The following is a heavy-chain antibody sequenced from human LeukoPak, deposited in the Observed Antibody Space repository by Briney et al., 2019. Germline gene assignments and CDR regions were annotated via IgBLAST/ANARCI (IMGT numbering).Heavy chain of an antibody. CDR1: GFTFSDSA. CDR3: AKTTTGYSSGRYPAWPIDY. Sequence: GGSLRLSCAASGFTFSDSAMSWVRQAPGKGLEWVSVISASGGSTYYADSVKGRFTISRDNSKNTVYLQMDSLRVEDTAIYYCAKTTTGYSSGRYPAWPIDYWGQGTLVTVSS. D-gene: IGHD2-15*01. CDR2: ISASGGST. J-gene: IGHJ4*02. V-gene: IGHV3-23*01.